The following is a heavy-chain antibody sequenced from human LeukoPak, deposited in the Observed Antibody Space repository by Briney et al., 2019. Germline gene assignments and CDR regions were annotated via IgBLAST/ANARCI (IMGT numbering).Heavy chain of an antibody. V-gene: IGHV1-46*01. CDR1: GYTFTSYY. J-gene: IGHJ1*01. Sequence: ASGKPSCKASGYTFTSYYMHWVRHAPGQGLGWMGIINPNGSSTYYAQKFQGRVTMTRDMSTSTVYMELSSLRSEDTAVYYCARGPREYYYDSTGYYGFAEYFQYWGQGTLVTVSS. CDR2: INPNGSST. D-gene: IGHD3-22*01. CDR3: ARGPREYYYDSTGYYGFAEYFQY.